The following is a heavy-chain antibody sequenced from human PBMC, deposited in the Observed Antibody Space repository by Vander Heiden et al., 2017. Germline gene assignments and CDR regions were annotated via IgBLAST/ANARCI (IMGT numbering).Heavy chain of an antibody. D-gene: IGHD6-13*01. CDR2: ISGYNANT. V-gene: IGHV1-18*01. Sequence: QPQLVLSGAAVKKPAASVKVSCETSGYAFETYGISWVRQAPGQGPEWMGWISGYNANTKYAQKFQGRVTLWTDTSTSTAYMELKSLRSDDTAFYYCARDSSSWRGAHWLAPWGQGTLVTVSS. J-gene: IGHJ5*02. CDR3: ARDSSSWRGAHWLAP. CDR1: GYAFETYG.